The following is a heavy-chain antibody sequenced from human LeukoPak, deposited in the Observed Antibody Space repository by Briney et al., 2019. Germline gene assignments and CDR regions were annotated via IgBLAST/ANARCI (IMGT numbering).Heavy chain of an antibody. J-gene: IGHJ4*02. Sequence: CETLPLTCTVSGGSISSYYWSWIRQPPGKGLEWIGYTYYSGSTNYDPSLKSRVTISVDTSKNQFSLKLSSVTAADTAVYYCARLNYDVLTGYLTYFFDCWGQGPLLPVSS. CDR2: TYYSGST. D-gene: IGHD3-9*01. CDR3: ARLNYDVLTGYLTYFFDC. CDR1: GGSISSYY. V-gene: IGHV4-59*08.